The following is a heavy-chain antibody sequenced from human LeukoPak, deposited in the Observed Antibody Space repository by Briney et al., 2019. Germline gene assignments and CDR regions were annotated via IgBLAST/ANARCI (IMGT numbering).Heavy chain of an antibody. CDR2: IFGSTGST. Sequence: SGGSLRLSCVASGFPFSTYAMSWVRQAPGKGLEWVSSIFGSTGSTYYADSVKGRVTVFRDNSRNTVYLQMNSLRGEDTAVYYCARDRTYHSDFTAYYFSPPLQQYWGQGTLVTVSS. CDR1: GFPFSTYA. V-gene: IGHV3-23*01. D-gene: IGHD3-22*01. J-gene: IGHJ4*02. CDR3: ARDRTYHSDFTAYYFSPPLQQY.